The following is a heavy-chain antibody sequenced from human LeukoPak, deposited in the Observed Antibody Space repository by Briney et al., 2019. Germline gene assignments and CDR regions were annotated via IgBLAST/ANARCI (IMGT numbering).Heavy chain of an antibody. CDR3: ARMGVVPAVHSNWFDP. J-gene: IGHJ5*02. CDR2: IYHSGST. V-gene: IGHV4-30-2*02. D-gene: IGHD2-2*01. CDR1: GGSISSGGYS. Sequence: SETLSLTCAVSGGSISSGGYSWSWIRQPPGKGLEWIGYIYHSGSTYYNPSLKSRVTISVDRSKNQFSLKLSSVTAADTAVYYCARMGVVPAVHSNWFDPWSQGTLVTVSS.